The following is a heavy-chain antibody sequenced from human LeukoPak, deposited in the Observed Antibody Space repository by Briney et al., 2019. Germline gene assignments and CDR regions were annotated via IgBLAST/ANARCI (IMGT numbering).Heavy chain of an antibody. J-gene: IGHJ4*02. CDR3: AKDWMLAATPIFYFEN. D-gene: IGHD2-15*01. V-gene: IGHV3-33*03. CDR2: VSYSGGNE. CDR1: GFTFTNHA. Sequence: GGSLRLSCVASGFTFTNHAMHWVRQAPDKGLEWGATVSYSGGNEYYADSVKGRFTISRDNSENTLYLQMNSLRADDTAIYYCAKDWMLAATPIFYFENWGQGILVTVSS.